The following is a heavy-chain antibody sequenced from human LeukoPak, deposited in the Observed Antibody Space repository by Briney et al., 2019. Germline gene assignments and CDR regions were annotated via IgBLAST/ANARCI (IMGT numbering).Heavy chain of an antibody. CDR1: GFTFSDYY. Sequence: PGGSLRLSCAVSGFTFSDYYMSWIRQAPGKGLEWVSYISSGGSTISHADSVKGRFTISRDNSKNTLYLQMNSLRAEDAAVYYCAKDLEIAAAGPYSDYWGQGTLVTVSS. CDR3: AKDLEIAAAGPYSDY. D-gene: IGHD6-13*01. J-gene: IGHJ4*02. CDR2: ISSGGSTI. V-gene: IGHV3-11*01.